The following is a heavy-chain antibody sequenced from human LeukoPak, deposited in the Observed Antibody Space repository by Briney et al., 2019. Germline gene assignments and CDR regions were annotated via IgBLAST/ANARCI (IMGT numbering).Heavy chain of an antibody. D-gene: IGHD1-26*01. CDR1: GFTFGDYA. V-gene: IGHV3-49*04. Sequence: GGSLRLSCTASGFTFGDYAMSWVRQAPGKGLEWVGFIRSKAYGGTTEYAASVKGRFTISRDDSKSIAYLQMNSLKTEDTAVYYCTREWELIFDYWGQGTLVTVSS. CDR2: IRSKAYGGTT. CDR3: TREWELIFDY. J-gene: IGHJ4*02.